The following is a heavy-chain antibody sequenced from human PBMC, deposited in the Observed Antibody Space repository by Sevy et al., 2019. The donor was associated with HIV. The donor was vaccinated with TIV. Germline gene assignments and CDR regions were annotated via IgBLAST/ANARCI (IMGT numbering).Heavy chain of an antibody. CDR1: GFTFSDYS. D-gene: IGHD4-17*01. V-gene: IGHV3-48*02. CDR2: ISSSRRPI. Sequence: GGSLRLSCAASGFTFSDYSMNWVRQAPGKGLEWVSYISSSRRPIYYADPVKGRFTISRDNAKNSLYLQMNSLRDEDTAVYYCARNGDYDYWGQGTLVTVSS. J-gene: IGHJ4*02. CDR3: ARNGDYDY.